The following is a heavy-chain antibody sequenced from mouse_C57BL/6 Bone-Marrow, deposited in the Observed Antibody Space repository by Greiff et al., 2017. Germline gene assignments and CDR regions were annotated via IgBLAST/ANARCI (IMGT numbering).Heavy chain of an antibody. J-gene: IGHJ2*01. CDR2: IYPGSGST. V-gene: IGHV1-55*01. Sequence: QVQLKQPGAELVKPGASVKMSCKASGYTFTSYWITWVKQRPGQGLEWIGDIYPGSGSTNYNEKFKSKATLTVDTSSRTAFMQLSSLTSEDSAVYYGAREGVYYDYDAFDYWGQGTTLTVSS. D-gene: IGHD2-4*01. CDR3: AREGVYYDYDAFDY. CDR1: GYTFTSYW.